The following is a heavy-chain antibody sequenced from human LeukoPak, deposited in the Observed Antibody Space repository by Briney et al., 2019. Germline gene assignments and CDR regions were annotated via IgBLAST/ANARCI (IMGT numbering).Heavy chain of an antibody. CDR1: GGSISSGSYY. CDR3: ARVPLYCSSTSCSYYYYMDV. D-gene: IGHD2-2*01. Sequence: SQTLSLTCTVSGGSISSGSYYWSWIRQPPGKGLEWIGYIYYSGSTNYNPSLKSRVTISVDTSKNQFSLKLSSVTAADTAVYYCARVPLYCSSTSCSYYYYMDVWGKGTTVTVSS. J-gene: IGHJ6*03. CDR2: IYYSGST. V-gene: IGHV4-61*01.